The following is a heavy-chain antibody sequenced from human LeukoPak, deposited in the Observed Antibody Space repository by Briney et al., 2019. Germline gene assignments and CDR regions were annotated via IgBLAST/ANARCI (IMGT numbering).Heavy chain of an antibody. V-gene: IGHV1-3*01. D-gene: IGHD6-13*01. CDR2: INAGNGNT. Sequence: ASVKVSCKASGYTFTSYAMHWVRQAPGQRLEWMGWINAGNGNTKYSQKFQGRVTITRDTSASTAYMELSSLRSEDTAVYYCARASSGWYGKWYYFDYWGQGTLVTVSS. CDR3: ARASSGWYGKWYYFDY. J-gene: IGHJ4*02. CDR1: GYTFTSYA.